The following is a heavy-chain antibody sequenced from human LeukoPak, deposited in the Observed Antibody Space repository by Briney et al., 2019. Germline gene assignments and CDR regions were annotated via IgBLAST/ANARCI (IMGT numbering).Heavy chain of an antibody. CDR1: GFMFSSNW. CDR3: ARDTAGADY. CDR2: IKEDGTET. Sequence: GGSLRLSCAASGFMFSSNWMSWVRLAPGKGLEWVANIKEDGTETYYVDSVKGRFTISRDNAKNSLYLQMNSLRVEDTAVYYCARDTAGADYWGQGTLVTVSS. V-gene: IGHV3-7*03. D-gene: IGHD1-26*01. J-gene: IGHJ4*02.